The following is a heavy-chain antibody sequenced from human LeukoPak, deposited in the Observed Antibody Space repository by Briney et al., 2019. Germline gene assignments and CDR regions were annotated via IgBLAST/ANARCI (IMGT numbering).Heavy chain of an antibody. V-gene: IGHV4-61*02. D-gene: IGHD6-6*01. CDR1: GGSINSGTYY. Sequence: SETLSLTCTVSGGSINSGTYYWRWIRQPAGKGLEWIGRMYTSGSTNYNPSLESRVTISVDTSKNQFSLKLSSVTAADTAVYYCARGEKGSSSGSINYWGQGTLVTVSS. CDR2: MYTSGST. J-gene: IGHJ4*02. CDR3: ARGEKGSSSGSINY.